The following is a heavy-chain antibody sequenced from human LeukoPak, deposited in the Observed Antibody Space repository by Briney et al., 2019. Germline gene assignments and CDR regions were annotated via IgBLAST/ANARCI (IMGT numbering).Heavy chain of an antibody. V-gene: IGHV4-59*12. Sequence: SETLSLTCTVSGGSISSYYWSWIRQPPGKGLEWIGNIYYSGSTHYNPSLRSRVNISVDTSKNQFSLKLSSVTAADTAVYYCARANYWYYYMDVWGQGTTVTVSS. D-gene: IGHD2-8*02. CDR1: GGSISSYY. J-gene: IGHJ6*03. CDR3: ARANYWYYYMDV. CDR2: IYYSGST.